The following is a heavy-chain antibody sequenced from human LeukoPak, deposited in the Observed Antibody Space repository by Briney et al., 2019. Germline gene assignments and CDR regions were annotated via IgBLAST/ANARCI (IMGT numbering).Heavy chain of an antibody. CDR3: ARGPMEGIVVVPAAILDY. D-gene: IGHD2-2*02. CDR2: MNPNSGNT. CDR1: GYTFTSYD. J-gene: IGHJ4*02. V-gene: IGHV1-8*01. Sequence: ASVNVSCKASGYTFTSYDINWVRQAPGQGLEWMGWMNPNSGNTGYAQKFQGRVTMTRNTSISTAYMELSSLRSEDTAVYYCARGPMEGIVVVPAAILDYWGQGTLVTVSS.